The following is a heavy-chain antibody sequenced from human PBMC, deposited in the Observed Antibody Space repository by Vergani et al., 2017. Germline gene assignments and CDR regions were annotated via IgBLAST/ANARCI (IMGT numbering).Heavy chain of an antibody. CDR2: IYYSGST. Sequence: QLQLQESGPGLVKPSATLSLTCSVSGASIRSSNYYWGWIRQPPGKGLEWIASIYYSGSTYYNPSLKSRFTISVDTSKNQFSLKLSSVTAAGTAVYFCARHSTVEWLVKLGWIDPWGQGILVTVSS. CDR1: GASIRSSNYY. CDR3: ARHSTVEWLVKLGWIDP. D-gene: IGHD6-19*01. J-gene: IGHJ5*02. V-gene: IGHV4-39*01.